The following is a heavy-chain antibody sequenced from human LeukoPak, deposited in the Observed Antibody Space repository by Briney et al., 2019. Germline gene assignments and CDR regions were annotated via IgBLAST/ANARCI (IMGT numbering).Heavy chain of an antibody. CDR1: GGSISSSHYY. V-gene: IGHV4-39*01. J-gene: IGHJ6*03. Sequence: SETPSLTYTVSGGSISSSHYYWGWIRQPPGKGLEWIGTIYYSGTTYYNPSLESRVTMSEDTSKNQFSLTLRSVTATDTAVYYCARQISDYYYYYIDVWGKGTTVTVSS. D-gene: IGHD3-3*01. CDR2: IYYSGTT. CDR3: ARQISDYYYYYIDV.